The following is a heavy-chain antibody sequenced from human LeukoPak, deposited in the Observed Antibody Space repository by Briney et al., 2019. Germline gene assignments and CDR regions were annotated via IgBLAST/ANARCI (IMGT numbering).Heavy chain of an antibody. V-gene: IGHV3-30-3*01. Sequence: GGSLRLSCAASGFTFSSYAMHWVRQAPGKGLEWVAVISYDGSNKYYADSVKGRLTISRDNSKNTLYLQMNSLRAEDTAVYYCARASCYYDPRGFDYWGQGTLVTVSS. CDR3: ARASCYYDPRGFDY. CDR2: ISYDGSNK. J-gene: IGHJ4*02. CDR1: GFTFSSYA. D-gene: IGHD3-22*01.